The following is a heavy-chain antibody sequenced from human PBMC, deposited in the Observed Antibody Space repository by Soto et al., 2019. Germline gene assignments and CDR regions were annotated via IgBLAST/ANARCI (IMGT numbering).Heavy chain of an antibody. J-gene: IGHJ4*02. CDR3: AKVDRTTVTSYYFDF. V-gene: IGHV3-23*01. CDR2: ISGSGGTT. CDR1: GFTFNYFA. Sequence: EVQLLESGGDLVQPGGSLRLSCAASGFTFNYFAMSWVRQAPGKGLEWVSGISGSGGTTYYADSVKGRFTISRDNSKNPLFLQVNRLRAEDTAVYYCAKVDRTTVTSYYFDFWGQGTLVTVSS. D-gene: IGHD4-17*01.